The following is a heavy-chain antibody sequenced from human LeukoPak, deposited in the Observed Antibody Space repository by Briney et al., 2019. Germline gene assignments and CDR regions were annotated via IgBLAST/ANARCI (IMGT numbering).Heavy chain of an antibody. Sequence: GGSLRLSCAASGFTFSDYHMNWIRQAPGKGLKWVSAISGSGDRTYYVDSVKGRFTISRDNSKNTLYLQMNSLRAEDTAVYYCAKELSWNGYTYGFDYWGQGTRVTVSS. CDR2: ISGSGDRT. CDR1: GFTFSDYH. CDR3: AKELSWNGYTYGFDY. J-gene: IGHJ4*02. V-gene: IGHV3-23*01. D-gene: IGHD5-18*01.